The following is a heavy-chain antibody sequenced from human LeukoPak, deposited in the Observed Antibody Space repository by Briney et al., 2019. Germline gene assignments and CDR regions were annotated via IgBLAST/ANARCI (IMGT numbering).Heavy chain of an antibody. Sequence: GGSLRLSCSASGFTFSDYDMTWVRQAPGKGLEWVSSISGLSSHIYYGDSVKGRFSISRGNAKNSLYLQMNSLGTDDTAVYFCGRAFPPLRTSSAGDLWGQGTLVTVSS. V-gene: IGHV3-21*01. CDR1: GFTFSDYD. CDR3: GRAFPPLRTSSAGDL. D-gene: IGHD3-16*01. J-gene: IGHJ4*02. CDR2: ISGLSSHI.